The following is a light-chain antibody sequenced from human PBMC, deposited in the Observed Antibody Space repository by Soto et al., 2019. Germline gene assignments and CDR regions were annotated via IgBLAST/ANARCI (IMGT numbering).Light chain of an antibody. CDR1: DRIATD. V-gene: IGKV1-39*01. CDR3: QQSFSLPVT. Sequence: DIQMTQSPSSLSASVGERVTITCRASDRIATDLNWYQQKPGRAPKLLIYDASSLQNGAPSRLSGSGSGTDFTLNVSSLQPEDFATYYCQQSFSLPVTFGGGTKVEI. CDR2: DAS. J-gene: IGKJ4*01.